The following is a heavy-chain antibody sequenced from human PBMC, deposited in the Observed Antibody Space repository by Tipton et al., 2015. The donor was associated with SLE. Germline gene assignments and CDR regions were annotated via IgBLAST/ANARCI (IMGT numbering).Heavy chain of an antibody. D-gene: IGHD6-13*01. CDR3: ARRGAAGLGY. CDR1: GGSFSGYY. CDR2: INHSGST. Sequence: LRLSCAVYGGSFSGYYWSWIRQPPGKGLEWIGEINHSGSTNYNPSLKSRVTISVDTSKNQFSLKLSSVTAADTAVYFCARRGAAGLGYWGQGALVTVAS. J-gene: IGHJ4*02. V-gene: IGHV4-34*01.